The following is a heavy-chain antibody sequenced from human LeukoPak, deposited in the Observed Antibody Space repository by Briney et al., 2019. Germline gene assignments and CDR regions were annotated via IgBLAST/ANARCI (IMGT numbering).Heavy chain of an antibody. CDR2: IYSGGST. D-gene: IGHD1-26*01. Sequence: PGGSLRLSCAASGFTVSSNYMSWVRQAPGKGLEWVSVIYSGGSTYYADSVKSRFTISRDNSKNTLYLQMNSLRAEDTAVYYCARQGATADFDYWGQGTLVTVSS. CDR3: ARQGATADFDY. J-gene: IGHJ4*02. V-gene: IGHV3-53*01. CDR1: GFTVSSNY.